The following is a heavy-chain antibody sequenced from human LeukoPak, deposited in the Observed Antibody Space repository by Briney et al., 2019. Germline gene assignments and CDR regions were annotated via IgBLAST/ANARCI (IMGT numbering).Heavy chain of an antibody. Sequence: PGGSLRLSCTASGFTLSQYWMRWVRQAPGKGLEWVASIDKNGREKRYVDSVEGRFTISRDNAKNSVYLEMTSLGAEDTAVYYCATYTQNFGAPGTDYWGQGTLVTVSS. CDR2: IDKNGREK. D-gene: IGHD3-10*01. V-gene: IGHV3-7*01. J-gene: IGHJ4*02. CDR1: GFTLSQYW. CDR3: ATYTQNFGAPGTDY.